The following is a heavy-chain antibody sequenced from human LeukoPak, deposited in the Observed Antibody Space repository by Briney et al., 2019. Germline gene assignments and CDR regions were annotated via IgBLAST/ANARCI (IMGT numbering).Heavy chain of an antibody. J-gene: IGHJ4*02. CDR3: ASKAGDRQEPPSVDY. Sequence: ASVKVSCKASGYTFTGHWMHWVRQAPGLGLEWMGWINPNSGDTSYAQKFQGRVTMTRDTSISTAYMDLTRLTSDDTAVYYCASKAGDRQEPPSVDYWGQGTLVTVSS. D-gene: IGHD3-16*01. CDR1: GYTFTGHW. CDR2: INPNSGDT. V-gene: IGHV1-2*02.